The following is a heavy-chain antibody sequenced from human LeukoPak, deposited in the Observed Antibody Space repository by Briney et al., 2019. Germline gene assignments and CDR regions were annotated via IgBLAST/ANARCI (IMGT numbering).Heavy chain of an antibody. CDR3: ARLQHDWSIDY. CDR1: GGSISSYY. CDR2: IYTSGST. D-gene: IGHD3-9*01. Sequence: PETLSLTCTVSGGSISSYYWSWIRQPAGKVLEWIGLIYTSGSTNYTPSLKSRVTMSVDTSKNQSSLKLSSVPAADTAVYYCARLQHDWSIDYWGQGTLVTVSS. V-gene: IGHV4-4*07. J-gene: IGHJ4*02.